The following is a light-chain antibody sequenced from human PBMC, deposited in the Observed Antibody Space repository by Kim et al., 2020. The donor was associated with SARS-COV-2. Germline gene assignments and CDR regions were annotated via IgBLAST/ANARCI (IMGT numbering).Light chain of an antibody. J-gene: IGKJ1*01. Sequence: SPRDRATLSCRASQIISSSYLAWYQQKPGQAPKVLIYGASRRATGIPDRFSGSGSGTDFTLTISRLEPEDFAVYYCQQYGSSPPTFGQGTKVDIK. CDR2: GAS. V-gene: IGKV3-20*01. CDR3: QQYGSSPPT. CDR1: QIISSSY.